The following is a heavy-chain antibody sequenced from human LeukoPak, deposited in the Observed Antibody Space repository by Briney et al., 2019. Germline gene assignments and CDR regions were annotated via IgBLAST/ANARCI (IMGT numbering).Heavy chain of an antibody. CDR3: ARAGEGYCSSTSCYGSYSDGMDV. CDR1: GGSISSGGYY. D-gene: IGHD2-2*01. V-gene: IGHV4-31*03. CDR2: IYYSGST. J-gene: IGHJ6*04. Sequence: SQTLSLTCTVSGGSISSGGYYWSWIRQHPGKGLEWIGYIYYSGSTYYNPSLKSRVTISVDTSKNQFSLKLSSVTAADTAVYYCARAGEGYCSSTSCYGSYSDGMDVWGKGTTVTVSS.